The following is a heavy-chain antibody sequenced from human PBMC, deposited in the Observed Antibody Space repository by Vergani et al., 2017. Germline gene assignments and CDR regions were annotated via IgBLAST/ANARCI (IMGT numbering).Heavy chain of an antibody. CDR3: AKESPLRRVTVAGPRYNWFDP. CDR2: ISYDGSNK. J-gene: IGHJ5*02. V-gene: IGHV3-30*18. CDR1: GFTFSSYG. D-gene: IGHD6-19*01. Sequence: QVQLVESGGGVVQPGRSLRLSCAASGFTFSSYGMHWVRQAPGKGLEWVAVISYDGSNKYYADSVKGRFTISRDNSKNPLYLQMNSLRAEDTAVYYCAKESPLRRVTVAGPRYNWFDPWGQGTLVTVSS.